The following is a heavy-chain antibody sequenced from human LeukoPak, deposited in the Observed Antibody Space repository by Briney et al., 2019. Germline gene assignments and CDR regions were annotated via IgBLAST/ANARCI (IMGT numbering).Heavy chain of an antibody. V-gene: IGHV3-48*04. CDR3: GRGVAVDN. D-gene: IGHD6-19*01. CDR1: GFTFSSYA. CDR2: ISGTSRST. Sequence: GGSLRLSCAASGFTFSSYAMTWIRQAPGKGLEWVSHISGTSRSTYYADSVKGRFTISRDNAKNSVYLQMNSLRVEDSAVYYCGRGVAVDNWGQGTLVTVSS. J-gene: IGHJ4*02.